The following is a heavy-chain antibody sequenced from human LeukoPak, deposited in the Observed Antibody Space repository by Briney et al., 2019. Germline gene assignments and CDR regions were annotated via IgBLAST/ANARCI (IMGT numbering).Heavy chain of an antibody. D-gene: IGHD3-22*01. Sequence: GGSLRLSCAASGFTFSSYSMNWVRQAPGKGLEWVSYTSSSSSTIYYAGSVKGRFTISRDNAKNSLYLQMNSLRAEDTAVYYCARSGTTYYYDSGSRIWGQGTMVTVSS. CDR2: TSSSSSTI. CDR1: GFTFSSYS. J-gene: IGHJ3*02. CDR3: ARSGTTYYYDSGSRI. V-gene: IGHV3-48*04.